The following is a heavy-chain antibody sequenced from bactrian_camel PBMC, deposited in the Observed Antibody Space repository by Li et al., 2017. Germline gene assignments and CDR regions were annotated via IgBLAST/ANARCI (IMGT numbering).Heavy chain of an antibody. Sequence: QLVESGGGLVQPGGSLRLSCVVSGGTFRRYVMDWVRKAPGRGLEWISGIDRSGSSTDYADSVKGRFTISRDNAKNTLYLQLNSLKIKDTAMYYCATGLSGNSRGQGTQVTVS. CDR2: IDRSGSST. CDR1: GGTFRRYV. CDR3: ATGLSGNS. D-gene: IGHD4*01. J-gene: IGHJ4*01. V-gene: IGHV3S40*01.